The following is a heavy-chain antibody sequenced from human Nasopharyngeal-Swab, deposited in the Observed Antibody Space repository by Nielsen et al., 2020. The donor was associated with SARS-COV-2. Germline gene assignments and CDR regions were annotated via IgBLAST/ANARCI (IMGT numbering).Heavy chain of an antibody. CDR2: TRNKANSYTT. CDR3: ARGATIFGVVLGDSYGMDV. V-gene: IGHV3-72*01. D-gene: IGHD3-3*01. J-gene: IGHJ6*02. CDR1: GFTFSDHY. Sequence: GGSLRLSCAASGFTFSDHYMDWVRQAPGKGLEWVGRTRNKANSYTTEYAASVKGRFTISRDDSENSVYLQMNSLKTEDTAVYYCARGATIFGVVLGDSYGMDVWGQGTTVTV.